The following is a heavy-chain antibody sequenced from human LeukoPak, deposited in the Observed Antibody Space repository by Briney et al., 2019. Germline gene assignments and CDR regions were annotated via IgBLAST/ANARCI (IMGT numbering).Heavy chain of an antibody. CDR2: ISGGSTYI. CDR3: ARDPPDYYDSSGYHYFDY. CDR1: GFTFSHYT. V-gene: IGHV3-21*06. J-gene: IGHJ4*02. D-gene: IGHD3-22*01. Sequence: GGSLRLSCAASGFTFSHYTMNWIRQAPGKGLEWVASISGGSTYIFYSPSVGGRVYPGSRGGRRFTVSRDDAKNTLYLQMNSLRAEDTAVYYCARDPPDYYDSSGYHYFDYWGQGTLVTVSS.